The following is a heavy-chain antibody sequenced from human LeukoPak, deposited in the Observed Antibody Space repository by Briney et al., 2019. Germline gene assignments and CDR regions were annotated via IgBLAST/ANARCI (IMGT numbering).Heavy chain of an antibody. CDR2: IYSGGST. V-gene: IGHV3-53*05. CDR1: GGSFSGYY. Sequence: ETLSLTCAVYGGSFSGYYWSWIRQPPGKGLEWVSVIYSGGSTYYADSVKGRFTISRDNSKNTLYLQMNSLRAEDTAVYYCAKDSGVLHSGSYLFDYWGQGTLATVSS. CDR3: AKDSGVLHSGSYLFDY. J-gene: IGHJ4*02. D-gene: IGHD1-26*01.